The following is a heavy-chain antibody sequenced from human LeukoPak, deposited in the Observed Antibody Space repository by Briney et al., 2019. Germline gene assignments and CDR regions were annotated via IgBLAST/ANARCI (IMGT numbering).Heavy chain of an antibody. CDR3: ARDPPPPDYHDFGPFFDH. CDR2: ISEYSGNT. CDR1: GYTFSDYG. D-gene: IGHD4-17*01. V-gene: IGHV1-18*01. Sequence: ASVKVSCKTSGYTFSDYGIGWVRQAPGQGLEWMGWISEYSGNTHYAQKFHDRVTMTTDSSTSTAFLEVTSLRTDDTAVYYCARDPPPPDYHDFGPFFDHWGQGTLVTVSS. J-gene: IGHJ4*02.